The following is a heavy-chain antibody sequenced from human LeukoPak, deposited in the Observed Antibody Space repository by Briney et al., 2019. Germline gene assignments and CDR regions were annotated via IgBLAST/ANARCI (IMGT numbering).Heavy chain of an antibody. CDR1: GFTFSNYA. J-gene: IGHJ3*02. CDR2: ISSTGGST. V-gene: IGHV3-23*01. Sequence: PGGSLRLSCAASGFTFSNYAMSWVRQAPGKGLEWVSAISSTGGSTYYADSVRGRFTISRDNSKSGLYLQMSSLRAEDTAVYYCAREQDVSGLYDPFDIWGLGTMVTVSS. CDR3: AREQDVSGLYDPFDI. D-gene: IGHD3-22*01.